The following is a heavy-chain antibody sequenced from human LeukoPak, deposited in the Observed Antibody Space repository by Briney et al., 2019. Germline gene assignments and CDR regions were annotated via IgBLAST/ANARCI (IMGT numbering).Heavy chain of an antibody. CDR1: GFTFTNHW. D-gene: IGHD1-26*01. CDR3: ARMYTGTYIGY. J-gene: IGHJ4*02. Sequence: GGSLRLSCVASGFTFTNHWMSWVRQAPGKGLEWVANIREDGGHKNYVDSVKGRFTISRDNAKNSLFLQMNSLRAEDTAVYYCARMYTGTYIGYWGQGTLVTVSS. V-gene: IGHV3-7*01. CDR2: IREDGGHK.